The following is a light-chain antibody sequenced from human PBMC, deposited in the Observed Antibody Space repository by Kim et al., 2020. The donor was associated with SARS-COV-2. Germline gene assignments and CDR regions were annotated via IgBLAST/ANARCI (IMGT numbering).Light chain of an antibody. V-gene: IGKV1-5*03. CDR2: QAS. Sequence: DIQMTQSPSTLSASVGDRVTITCRASQSINTWLAWYQQKPGKAPKLLIYQASNLESGVPSRFSGSGSGTEFTLTISSLQPDDFATYYCQQYNTYLLTFGGGTKVEIK. CDR3: QQYNTYLLT. CDR1: QSINTW. J-gene: IGKJ4*01.